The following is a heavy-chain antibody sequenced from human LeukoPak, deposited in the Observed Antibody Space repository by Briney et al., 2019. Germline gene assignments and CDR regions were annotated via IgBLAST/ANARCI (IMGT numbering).Heavy chain of an antibody. Sequence: SSQTLSLTCTVSGGSISSGGYYWSWIRQPPGKGLEWIGYIYHSGSTYYNPSLKSRVTISVDRSKNQFSLKLSYCARDRWFGELYGTFDYWGQGTLVTVSS. D-gene: IGHD3-10*01. V-gene: IGHV4-30-2*01. CDR1: GGSISSGGYY. CDR2: IYHSGST. CDR3: GTFDY. J-gene: IGHJ4*02.